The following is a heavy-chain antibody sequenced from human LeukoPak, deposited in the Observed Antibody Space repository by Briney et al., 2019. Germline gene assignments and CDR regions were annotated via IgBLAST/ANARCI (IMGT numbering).Heavy chain of an antibody. V-gene: IGHV3-30*02. CDR1: GFTFSSYG. Sequence: PGGSLRLSCAASGFTFSSYGMHWVRQAPGKGLEWVAFIRYDGSNKYYADSVKGRFTISRDNSKNTLYLQMNSLRAEDTAVYYCAKDSTYYYDSSGYPDYFDYWGQGTLVTVSS. J-gene: IGHJ4*02. CDR2: IRYDGSNK. D-gene: IGHD3-22*01. CDR3: AKDSTYYYDSSGYPDYFDY.